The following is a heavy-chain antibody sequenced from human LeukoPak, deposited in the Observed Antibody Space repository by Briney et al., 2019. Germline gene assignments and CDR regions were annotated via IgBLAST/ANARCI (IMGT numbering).Heavy chain of an antibody. V-gene: IGHV3-23*01. Sequence: GGSLRLSCLTSGFTFSTNAMSWVRQAPGKGLEWISGISGSGASTYYADSVKGRFAISRDNSKNTLYLQMNSLRAEDTAVYYCAKRGPIYSSSPGNYFDYWGQGTLVTVSS. CDR3: AKRGPIYSSSPGNYFDY. CDR2: ISGSGAST. J-gene: IGHJ4*02. D-gene: IGHD6-6*01. CDR1: GFTFSTNA.